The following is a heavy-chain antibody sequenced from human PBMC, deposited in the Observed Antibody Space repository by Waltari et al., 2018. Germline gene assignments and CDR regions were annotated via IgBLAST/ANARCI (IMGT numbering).Heavy chain of an antibody. CDR2: IYYSGST. CDR3: ASHYPSAAY. Sequence: QVKLQESGPGLVKPSETLSLTCTVSGGSISSHYWSWIRQPPGKGLEWIGYIYYSGSTNYNPSLKSRVTISVDTSKNQFSLKLSSVTAADTAVYYCASHYPSAAYWGQGTLVTVSS. V-gene: IGHV4-59*11. CDR1: GGSISSHY. J-gene: IGHJ4*02. D-gene: IGHD1-26*01.